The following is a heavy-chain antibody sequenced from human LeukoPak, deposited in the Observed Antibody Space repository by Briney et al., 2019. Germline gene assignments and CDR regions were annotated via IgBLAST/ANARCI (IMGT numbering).Heavy chain of an antibody. CDR3: TRESGAFSPFGF. CDR2: VHLNGAT. D-gene: IGHD1-26*01. J-gene: IGHJ4*02. Sequence: TPSGTLSLTCAVSGGSILSTNWWSWVRQPPGKALEWIGEVHLNGATNYNPSVEGRVTMSIDKSKNHLSLEVISVTAADTAMYYCTRESGAFSPFGFWGQGTLVTVSS. CDR1: GGSILSTNW. V-gene: IGHV4-4*02.